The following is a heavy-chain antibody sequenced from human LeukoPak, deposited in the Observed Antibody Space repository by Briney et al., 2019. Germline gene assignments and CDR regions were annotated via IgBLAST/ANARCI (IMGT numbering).Heavy chain of an antibody. D-gene: IGHD5-18*01. CDR3: ARGLYSPDY. J-gene: IGHJ4*02. Sequence: GGSLRLSCAASGFTFSSYTMSWVRQAPGKGLEWVSSISTSTTYIYYADSVKGRFTISRDNAKNSLYLQMNSLRAEDTAVYYCARGLYSPDYWGQGTLVTVSS. V-gene: IGHV3-21*01. CDR2: ISTSTTYI. CDR1: GFTFSSYT.